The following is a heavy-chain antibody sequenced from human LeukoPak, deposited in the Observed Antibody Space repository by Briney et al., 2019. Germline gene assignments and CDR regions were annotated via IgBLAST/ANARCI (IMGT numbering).Heavy chain of an antibody. D-gene: IGHD1-26*01. CDR1: GFTFSTYG. V-gene: IGHV3-30*02. CDR2: VRSDGTNK. CDR3: ARRQSGTYSVDY. Sequence: PGGSLRLSCVASGFTFSTYGMHWVRQAPSKGLEWVAIVRSDGTNKYYVDSVKGRFTISRDNSKNTLYLQMNSLRAEDTAVYYCARRQSGTYSVDYWGQGTLVTVSS. J-gene: IGHJ4*02.